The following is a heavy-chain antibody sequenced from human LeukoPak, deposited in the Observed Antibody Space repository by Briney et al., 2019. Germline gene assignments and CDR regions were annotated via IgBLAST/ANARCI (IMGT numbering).Heavy chain of an antibody. V-gene: IGHV3-21*01. CDR2: ISSSSSYI. J-gene: IGHJ4*02. Sequence: GGSLRLSCAASGFTVSSNYMSWVRQAPGKGLEWVSSISSSSSYIYYADSVKGRFTISRDNAKNSLYLQMNSLRAEDTAVYYCARVGGPYYFDYWGQGTLVTVSS. CDR3: ARVGGPYYFDY. CDR1: GFTVSSNY.